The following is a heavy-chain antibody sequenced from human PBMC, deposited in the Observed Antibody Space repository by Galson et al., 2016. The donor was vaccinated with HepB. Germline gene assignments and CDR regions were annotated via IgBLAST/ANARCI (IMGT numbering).Heavy chain of an antibody. J-gene: IGHJ4*02. CDR1: GYTFTVYY. V-gene: IGHV1-2*06. CDR3: ARIGSNDNFDY. CDR2: INPNSGDT. D-gene: IGHD2-8*01. Sequence: SVKVSCKASGYTFTVYYMHWVRQAPGQGLEWMGRINPNSGDTNFAQNFQGRVTMTRDTSISTAYMELSRLRSDDTAVYYCARIGSNDNFDYWGQGTRVTVSS.